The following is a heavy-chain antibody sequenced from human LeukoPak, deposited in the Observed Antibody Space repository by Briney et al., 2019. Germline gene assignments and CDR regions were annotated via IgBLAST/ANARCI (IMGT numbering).Heavy chain of an antibody. V-gene: IGHV3-20*04. CDR1: GFTFDDCG. D-gene: IGHD3-10*01. CDR3: ARAKPGTYYYGSGSHDYYMDV. Sequence: GGSLRLSCAASGFTFDDCGISWVRQAPGKGLEWVSGISWNVASTGYADSWKGRFTISRDNAKNSLYLQMNRLRAEDTALYYCARAKPGTYYYGSGSHDYYMDVWGKGTTVTVSS. J-gene: IGHJ6*03. CDR2: ISWNVAST.